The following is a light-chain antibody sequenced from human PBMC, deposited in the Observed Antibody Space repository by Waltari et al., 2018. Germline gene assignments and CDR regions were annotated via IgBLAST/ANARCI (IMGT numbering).Light chain of an antibody. V-gene: IGLV3-21*01. CDR2: NYD. Sequence: SYVLSQPPPLSVAPGQTAKITCGGHDIASTILNWYQQEPGQAPVVVIFNYDYRPSGIPERFSASNSGNTATLTISGVEDGDEADYYCQVWDSSGDHVVAFGGGTKLTVL. CDR1: DIASTI. CDR3: QVWDSSGDHVVA. J-gene: IGLJ2*01.